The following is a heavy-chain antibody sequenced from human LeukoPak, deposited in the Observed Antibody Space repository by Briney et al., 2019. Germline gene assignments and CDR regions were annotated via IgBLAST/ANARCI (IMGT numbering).Heavy chain of an antibody. CDR1: GFTFSSYA. V-gene: IGHV3-30-3*01. D-gene: IGHD2-15*01. CDR3: ARPQSRYCSGGSCPGGGMDV. Sequence: GGSLRLSCAASGFTFSSYAMHWVRQAPGKGLEWVAVISYDGSNKYYADSVKGRFTISRDNSKNTLYLQMSSLRAEDTAVYYCARPQSRYCSGGSCPGGGMDVWGQGTTVTVSS. J-gene: IGHJ6*02. CDR2: ISYDGSNK.